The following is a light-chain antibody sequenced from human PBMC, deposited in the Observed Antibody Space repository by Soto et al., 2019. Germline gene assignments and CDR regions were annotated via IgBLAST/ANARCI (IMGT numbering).Light chain of an antibody. CDR1: DIGSKS. V-gene: IGLV3-21*04. Sequence: SYELTQPPSVSVAPGKTARITCGANDIGSKSVHWYQLKPGQAPVLVIYYDNHRPSAIPERFSGSNSGDTATLTISRVEAGDEADYYCQVWDTSDHVVFGGRTKVTVL. CDR2: YDN. J-gene: IGLJ2*01. CDR3: QVWDTSDHVV.